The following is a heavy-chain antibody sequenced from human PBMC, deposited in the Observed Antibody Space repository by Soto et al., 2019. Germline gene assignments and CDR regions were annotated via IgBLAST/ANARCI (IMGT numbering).Heavy chain of an antibody. Sequence: QMQLVQSGPEVKKPGTSVKVSCKASGFTFTSSAVQWVRQARGQRLEWIGWIVVGSGNTNYAQKLQERVTITRDMSTSTAYMELSSMRSEDTDVYYCAAARITIFGVVMIGFDTWGQGTLVTFYS. V-gene: IGHV1-58*01. CDR3: AAARITIFGVVMIGFDT. J-gene: IGHJ5*02. D-gene: IGHD3-3*01. CDR2: IVVGSGNT. CDR1: GFTFTSSA.